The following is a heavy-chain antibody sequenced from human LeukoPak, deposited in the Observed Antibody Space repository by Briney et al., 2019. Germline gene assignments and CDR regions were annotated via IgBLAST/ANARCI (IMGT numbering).Heavy chain of an antibody. Sequence: SETLSLTCTVSSGSITSYYWSWIRQPPGKALEWIGFIHYSGSTNYNPSLKSRVTISVDTSKNQFSLKVSSVTAADTAVYYCAREFEGILGPREFDYWGQGTLVTVSS. D-gene: IGHD3-16*01. V-gene: IGHV4-59*01. CDR2: IHYSGST. CDR3: AREFEGILGPREFDY. CDR1: SGSITSYY. J-gene: IGHJ4*02.